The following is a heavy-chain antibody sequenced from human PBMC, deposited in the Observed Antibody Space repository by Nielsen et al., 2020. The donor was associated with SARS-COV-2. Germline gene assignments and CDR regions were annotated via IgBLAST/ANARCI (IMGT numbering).Heavy chain of an antibody. CDR2: ISYSGRS. CDR1: GGSISSSSYY. V-gene: IGHV4-39*07. Sequence: SETLSLTCTVSGGSISSSSYYWGWIRQPPGKGLEWIGSISYSGRSYYNPSLQSRVSISVDTSKNQFSLKLSSVTAADTAVYYCARASGYSWGQGTLVTVSS. CDR3: ARASGYS. J-gene: IGHJ4*02. D-gene: IGHD5-18*01.